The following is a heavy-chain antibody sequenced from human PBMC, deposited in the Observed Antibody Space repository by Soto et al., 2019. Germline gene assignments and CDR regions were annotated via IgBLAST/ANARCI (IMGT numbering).Heavy chain of an antibody. CDR1: GGSISSGGYS. V-gene: IGHV4-30-2*01. J-gene: IGHJ4*02. CDR3: ARVDSSGYYWTADH. Sequence: SETLSLTCAVSGGSISSGGYSWSWIRQPPGKGLEWIGYIYHSGSTYYNPSLKSRVTISVDRSKNQFSLKLSSVTAADTAVYYCARVDSSGYYWTADHWGQGTLVTVSS. CDR2: IYHSGST. D-gene: IGHD3-22*01.